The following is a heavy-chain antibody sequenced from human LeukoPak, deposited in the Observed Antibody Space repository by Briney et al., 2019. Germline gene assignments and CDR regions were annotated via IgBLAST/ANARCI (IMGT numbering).Heavy chain of an antibody. D-gene: IGHD3-22*01. CDR2: ISYDGSNE. J-gene: IGHJ4*02. V-gene: IGHV3-30-3*01. CDR1: GFTFSSYA. Sequence: GGSLRLSCAASGFTFSSYAMHWVRQAPGKGLEWVAVISYDGSNEYYADSVKGRFTISRDNSKNTLYLQMNSLRAEDTAVYYCARGTPLYDSSGYYYMDDWGQGTLVTVSS. CDR3: ARGTPLYDSSGYYYMDD.